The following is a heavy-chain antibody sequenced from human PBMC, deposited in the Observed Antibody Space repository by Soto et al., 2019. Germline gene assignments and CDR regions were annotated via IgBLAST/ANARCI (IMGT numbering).Heavy chain of an antibody. Sequence: QVQLVESGGGVVQPGRSLRLSCAASGFTFSSYAMHWVRQAPGKGLEWVAVISYDGSNKYYADSVKGRFPISRDNAKNTVYLQMNSLRAEDTAVYYCARALGDYGDYWGQGTLVTVSS. CDR2: ISYDGSNK. V-gene: IGHV3-30-3*01. J-gene: IGHJ4*02. CDR1: GFTFSSYA. CDR3: ARALGDYGDY. D-gene: IGHD2-15*01.